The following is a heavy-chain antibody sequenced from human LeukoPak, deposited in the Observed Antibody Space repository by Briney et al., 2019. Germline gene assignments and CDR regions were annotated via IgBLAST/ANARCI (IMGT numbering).Heavy chain of an antibody. CDR2: IYPGDSDT. D-gene: IGHD3-9*01. J-gene: IGHJ4*02. V-gene: IGHV5-51*01. Sequence: GEFLKISCKGSGYSFTNFWIGWVRQVPGKGLEWMGIIYPGDSDTRYSPSFQGQVTISADKSISTAYLQWSSLKASDTAMYYCARPRDNRYFDWLSLDYWGQGTLVTVSS. CDR3: ARPRDNRYFDWLSLDY. CDR1: GYSFTNFW.